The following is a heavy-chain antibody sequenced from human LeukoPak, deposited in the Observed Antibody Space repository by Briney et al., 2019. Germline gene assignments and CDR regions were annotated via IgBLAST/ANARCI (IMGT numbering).Heavy chain of an antibody. V-gene: IGHV1-24*01. CDR1: GYTLTELS. CDR3: ATDLGFYGGNPRGPYYFDY. D-gene: IGHD4-23*01. J-gene: IGHJ4*02. Sequence: ASVKDSCKVSGYTLTELSMHWMRQAPGKGLEWMGGFDPEDGETIYAQKFQGRVTMTEDTSTDTAYMELSSLRSEDTAVYYCATDLGFYGGNPRGPYYFDYWGQGILVTVSS. CDR2: FDPEDGET.